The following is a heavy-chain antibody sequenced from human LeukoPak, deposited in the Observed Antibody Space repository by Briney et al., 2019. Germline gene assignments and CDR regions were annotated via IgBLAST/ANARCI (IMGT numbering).Heavy chain of an antibody. CDR3: ARNRYGEREAAAVYWFDR. Sequence: ASVTVSCKASGYTFTSYGISWVRQAPGQGLEWMGWISAYNGNTNYAQKLQGRVTMTTDTSTSTAYMELRSLRSDDTAVYYCARNRYGEREAAAVYWFDRWGEGTLVTVSS. J-gene: IGHJ5*02. V-gene: IGHV1-18*01. CDR1: GYTFTSYG. D-gene: IGHD6-13*01. CDR2: ISAYNGNT.